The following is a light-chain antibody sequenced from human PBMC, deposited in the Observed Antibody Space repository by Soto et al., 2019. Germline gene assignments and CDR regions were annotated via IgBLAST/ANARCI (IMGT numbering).Light chain of an antibody. CDR1: NVGRHE. V-gene: IGLV1-44*01. CDR2: TTS. J-gene: IGLJ7*01. Sequence: QSVVTQPPSVSGTPGQGVIISCSNVGRHEVSWYQQVPGMAPKLLIHTTSQRPSGVPDRFSASKSGTSASLAIRGLQSDDKADYFCSSWDDSLSGVVFGRGTQLTVL. CDR3: SSWDDSLSGVV.